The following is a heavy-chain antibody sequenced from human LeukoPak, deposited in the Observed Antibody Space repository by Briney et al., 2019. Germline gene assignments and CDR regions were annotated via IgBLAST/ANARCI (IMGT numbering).Heavy chain of an antibody. D-gene: IGHD5-24*01. J-gene: IGHJ4*02. CDR1: GGSFSGYY. V-gene: IGHV4-34*01. CDR2: INHSGST. CDR3: SLWLQSKKNDY. Sequence: SETLSLTCAVYGGSFSGYYWSWIRQPPGKGLEWIGEINHSGSTNYNPSLKSRVTISVDTSKNQFSLKLSSVTAADTAVYYCSLWLQSKKNDYWGQGALVTVSS.